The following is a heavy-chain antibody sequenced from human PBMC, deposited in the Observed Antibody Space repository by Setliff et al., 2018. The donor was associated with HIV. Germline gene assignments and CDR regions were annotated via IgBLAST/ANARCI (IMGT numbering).Heavy chain of an antibody. J-gene: IGHJ4*02. Sequence: ASVKVSCKASGYSFSNYAIHWVRQAPRQGLEWMGWINGGNAITKFSQKFQGRVTFTRDTSASTAYMELSSPRSEDTAVYYCAKAGYLLHYFDSWGQGTLVTVSS. CDR3: AKAGYLLHYFDS. CDR1: GYSFSNYA. D-gene: IGHD1-26*01. V-gene: IGHV1-3*01. CDR2: INGGNAIT.